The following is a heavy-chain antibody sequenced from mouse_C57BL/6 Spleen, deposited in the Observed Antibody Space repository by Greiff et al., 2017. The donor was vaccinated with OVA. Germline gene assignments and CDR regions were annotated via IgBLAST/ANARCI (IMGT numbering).Heavy chain of an antibody. Sequence: EVKVVESGEGLVKPGGSLKLSCAASGFTFSSYAMSWVRQTPEKRLEWVAYISSGGDYIYYADTVKGRFTISRDNARNTLYLQMSSLKSEDTAMYYCTRGAVVARGYFDVWGTGTTVTVSS. CDR3: TRGAVVARGYFDV. CDR1: GFTFSSYA. D-gene: IGHD1-1*01. CDR2: ISSGGDYI. J-gene: IGHJ1*03. V-gene: IGHV5-9-1*02.